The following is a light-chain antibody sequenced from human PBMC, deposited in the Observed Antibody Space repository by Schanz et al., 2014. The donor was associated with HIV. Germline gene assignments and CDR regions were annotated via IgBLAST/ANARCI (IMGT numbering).Light chain of an antibody. Sequence: QSALTQPASVSGSPGQSITISCTGTSSDVGGYNYVSWYQQHPGKAPKLMIYDVSNRPSGVPDRFSGSKSGTSASLAITGLQAEDEADYYCAAWDDSLNGPVFGGGTKLTVL. CDR2: DVS. V-gene: IGLV2-14*03. J-gene: IGLJ2*01. CDR3: AAWDDSLNGPV. CDR1: SSDVGGYNY.